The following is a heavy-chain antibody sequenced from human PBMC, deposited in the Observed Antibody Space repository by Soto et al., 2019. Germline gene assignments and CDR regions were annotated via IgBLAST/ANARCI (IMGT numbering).Heavy chain of an antibody. CDR3: AKDRLSMIVVVRLDAFDI. V-gene: IGHV3-23*01. CDR2: ISGSGGST. J-gene: IGHJ3*02. CDR1: GFTFSSYA. D-gene: IGHD3-22*01. Sequence: GGSLRLSCAASGFTFSSYAMSWVRQARGKGLEWVSAISGSGGSTYYADSVKGRFTISRDNSKNTLYLQMNSLRAEDTAVYYCAKDRLSMIVVVRLDAFDIWGQGTMVTVS.